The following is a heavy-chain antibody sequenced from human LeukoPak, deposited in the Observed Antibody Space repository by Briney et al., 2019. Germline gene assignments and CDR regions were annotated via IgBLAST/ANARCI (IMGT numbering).Heavy chain of an antibody. CDR3: ARDRYYYDSSGSFGY. CDR2: INPNSGGT. J-gene: IGHJ4*02. CDR1: GGTFSSYA. D-gene: IGHD3-22*01. V-gene: IGHV1-2*02. Sequence: ASVKVSCKASGGTFSSYAISWVRQAPGQGLEWMGWINPNSGGTNYAQKFQGRVTMTRDTSISTAYMELSRLRSDDTAVYYCARDRYYYDSSGSFGYWGQGTLVTVSS.